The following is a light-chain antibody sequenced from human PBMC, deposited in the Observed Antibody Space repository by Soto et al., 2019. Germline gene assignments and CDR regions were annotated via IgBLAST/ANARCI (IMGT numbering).Light chain of an antibody. CDR2: DAS. V-gene: IGKV1-5*01. J-gene: IGKJ1*01. CDR1: QSLNSR. Sequence: STLSASVGDRVTLTCRASQSLNSRLAWYQQRPGKAPKLLIYDASTLESGVPSRFSGSGSGTEFTLTINNLQPDDLATYICQQYKSYSTFGRGTKVDIK. CDR3: QQYKSYST.